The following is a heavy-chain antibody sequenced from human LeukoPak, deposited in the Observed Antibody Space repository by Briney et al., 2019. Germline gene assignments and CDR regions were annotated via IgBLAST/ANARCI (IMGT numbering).Heavy chain of an antibody. CDR2: IYYSGST. CDR3: ARGGKKFCGGDCYFFDY. V-gene: IGHV4-59*01. D-gene: IGHD2-21*02. CDR1: GGSISSYY. Sequence: SETPSLTCTVSGGSISSYYWSWIRQPPGKGLEWIGYIYYSGSTNYNPSLKSRVTISVDTSKNQFSLKLSSVTAADTAVYYCARGGKKFCGGDCYFFDYWGQGTLVTVSS. J-gene: IGHJ4*02.